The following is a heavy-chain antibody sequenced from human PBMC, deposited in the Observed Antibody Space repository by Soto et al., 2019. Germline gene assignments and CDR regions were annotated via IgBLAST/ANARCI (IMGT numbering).Heavy chain of an antibody. Sequence: PGGSLRLSCAASGFTFSTYAMAWVRQAPGKGLEWVSGVSASGLNTDYADPVKGRFYISRDNSKNTLYLQMNSLRREDTSVYYCEKDRVGDTNVGRAFEYWGRGTLVTVSS. CDR2: VSASGLNT. V-gene: IGHV3-23*01. D-gene: IGHD1-26*01. CDR3: EKDRVGDTNVGRAFEY. CDR1: GFTFSTYA. J-gene: IGHJ4*02.